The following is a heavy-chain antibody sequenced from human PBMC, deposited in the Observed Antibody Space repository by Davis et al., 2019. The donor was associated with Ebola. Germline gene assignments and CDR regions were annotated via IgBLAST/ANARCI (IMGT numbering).Heavy chain of an antibody. J-gene: IGHJ5*02. D-gene: IGHD6-6*01. Sequence: MPSETLSLTCTVSGGSISSSSYYWGWIRQPPGTGLEWIGSIFYSGNTYYNPSLKSRVTMSVDTPKNQFSLRLSSVTAAYTAVYYCARRIAARPDCFDPWGQGTLVTVSS. CDR2: IFYSGNT. CDR3: ARRIAARPDCFDP. V-gene: IGHV4-39*01. CDR1: GGSISSSSYY.